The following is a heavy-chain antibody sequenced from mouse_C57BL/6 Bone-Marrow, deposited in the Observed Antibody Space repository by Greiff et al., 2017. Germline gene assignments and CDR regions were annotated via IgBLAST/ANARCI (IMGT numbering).Heavy chain of an antibody. J-gene: IGHJ2*01. Sequence: QVQLQQSGAELVRPGSSVKLSCKASGYTFTSYWMDWVKQRPGQGLEWIGNIYPSDSETHYNQKFKDKATLTVDKSSSTAYMQLSSLTSEDSAVYYCARGDYDSGFDYWGQGTTLTVSS. CDR1: GYTFTSYW. V-gene: IGHV1-61*01. CDR3: ARGDYDSGFDY. CDR2: IYPSDSET. D-gene: IGHD1-1*01.